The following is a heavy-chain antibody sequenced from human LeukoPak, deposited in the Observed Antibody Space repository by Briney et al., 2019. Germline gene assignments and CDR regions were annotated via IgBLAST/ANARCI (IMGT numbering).Heavy chain of an antibody. J-gene: IGHJ5*02. CDR2: ISGSGGST. D-gene: IGHD3-22*01. Sequence: GGSLRLSCAASGFTFSSYAMSWVRQAPGKGLEWVSGISGSGGSTYYADSVKGRLTISRDNSKNTLYLQMNSLRAEDTAVYYCARDLGQYYDTSDNWFDPWGQGTLVTVSS. CDR1: GFTFSSYA. V-gene: IGHV3-23*01. CDR3: ARDLGQYYDTSDNWFDP.